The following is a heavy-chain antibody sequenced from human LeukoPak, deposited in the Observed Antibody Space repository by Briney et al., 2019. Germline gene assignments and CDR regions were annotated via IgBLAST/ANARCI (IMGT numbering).Heavy chain of an antibody. J-gene: IGHJ4*02. Sequence: SETLSLTCTVSGGSISSYYWSWIRQPPGKGLEWIGYIYYSGSTNYNPSLKSRVTISVDTSKNQFSLKLSSVTAADTAVYYCARSTLLGDYDFWSGYYATPFDYWGQGTLVTVSS. D-gene: IGHD3-3*01. CDR1: GGSISSYY. CDR3: ARSTLLGDYDFWSGYYATPFDY. V-gene: IGHV4-59*12. CDR2: IYYSGST.